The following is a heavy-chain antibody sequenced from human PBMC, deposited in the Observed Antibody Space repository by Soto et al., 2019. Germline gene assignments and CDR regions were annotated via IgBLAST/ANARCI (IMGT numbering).Heavy chain of an antibody. J-gene: IGHJ3*02. Sequence: SETLSLTCTVSGGSISSGDYYWSWIRQPPGKGLEWIGYIYYSGSTNYNPSLKSRVTISVDTSKNQFSLKLSSVTAADTAVYYCASGSIAARRADAFDIWGQGTMVTVSS. CDR1: GGSISSGDYY. CDR3: ASGSIAARRADAFDI. CDR2: IYYSGST. D-gene: IGHD6-6*01. V-gene: IGHV4-61*08.